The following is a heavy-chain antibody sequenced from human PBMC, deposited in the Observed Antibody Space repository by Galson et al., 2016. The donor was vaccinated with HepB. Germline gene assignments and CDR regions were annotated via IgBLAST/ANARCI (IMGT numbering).Heavy chain of an antibody. CDR2: IRFDERNK. V-gene: IGHV3-33*06. CDR1: GFPFSSYS. J-gene: IGHJ2*01. Sequence: SLRLSCAASGFPFSSYSIHWVRQAPGKGLEWVSAIRFDERNKYYADSVKGRFTISRDNSKNTLYLQMNSLRAEDTAVYYCAKEGGWSNHWYFDLWGRGTLVTVSS. D-gene: IGHD6-19*01. CDR3: AKEGGWSNHWYFDL.